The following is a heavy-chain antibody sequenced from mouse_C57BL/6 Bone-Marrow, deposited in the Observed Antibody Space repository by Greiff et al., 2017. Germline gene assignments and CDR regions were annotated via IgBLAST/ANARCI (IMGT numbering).Heavy chain of an antibody. Sequence: EVQLQQSGPELVKPGASVKISCKASGYTFTDYYMNWVKQSHGKSLEWIGDINPNNGGTSYNQKFKGKATLTVDKSSRTGYMELRSLTSEDAAVYYCARDHYYGSSYDYFDYGGQGTTLTVSS. CDR1: GYTFTDYY. V-gene: IGHV1-26*01. D-gene: IGHD1-1*01. CDR3: ARDHYYGSSYDYFDY. J-gene: IGHJ2*01. CDR2: INPNNGGT.